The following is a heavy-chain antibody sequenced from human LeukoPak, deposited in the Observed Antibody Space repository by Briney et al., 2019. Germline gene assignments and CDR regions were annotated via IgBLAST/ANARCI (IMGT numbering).Heavy chain of an antibody. CDR2: ISGSGDST. Sequence: PGGSLRLSCAASGFTFSTYAVNWVRQAPGKGLEWVSTISGSGDSTYYADSVKGRFTISRDNSKDTLYLQMNSLRAEDTAVYYCARDSYYYYGMDVWGQGTTVTVSS. CDR1: GFTFSTYA. J-gene: IGHJ6*02. V-gene: IGHV3-23*01. CDR3: ARDSYYYYGMDV.